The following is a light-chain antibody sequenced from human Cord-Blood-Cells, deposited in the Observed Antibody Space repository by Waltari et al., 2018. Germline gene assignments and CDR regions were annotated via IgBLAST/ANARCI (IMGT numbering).Light chain of an antibody. J-gene: IGKJ3*01. V-gene: IGKV3-20*01. Sequence: ELGLPQSPGTLSLSPGERATSTCRASQSVSSSYLAWYQQKPGQAPRLLIYGASSRATGIPDRFSGSGSGTDFTLTISRLEPEDFAVYYCQQYGSSPFTFGPGTKVDIK. CDR2: GAS. CDR3: QQYGSSPFT. CDR1: QSVSSSY.